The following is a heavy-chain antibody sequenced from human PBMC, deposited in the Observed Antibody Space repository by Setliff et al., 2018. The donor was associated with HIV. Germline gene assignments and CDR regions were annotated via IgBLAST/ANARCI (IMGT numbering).Heavy chain of an antibody. CDR1: GFTFSNYW. Sequence: LRLSCAASGFTFSNYWMSWVRQAPGKGLEWVANIKQDGSEKYYVDSVKGRFTISRDNAKNSLYLQMNSLRAEDTAVYYCARDLDYGDDWGQGTLVTVSS. J-gene: IGHJ4*02. CDR3: ARDLDYGDD. D-gene: IGHD3-16*01. CDR2: IKQDGSEK. V-gene: IGHV3-7*01.